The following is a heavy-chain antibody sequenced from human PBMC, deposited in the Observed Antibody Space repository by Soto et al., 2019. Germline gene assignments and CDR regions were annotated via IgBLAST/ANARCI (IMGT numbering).Heavy chain of an antibody. CDR1: GGTFSSYA. V-gene: IGHV1-69*01. CDR2: IIPIFGTA. J-gene: IGHJ4*02. D-gene: IGHD2-2*01. Sequence: QVQLVQSGAEVKKPGSSVKVSCKASGGTFSSYAISWVRQAPGQGLEWMGGIIPIFGTANYAQKFQGRVTITADESTSTAYMELSSLRSDDTAVYYCATQDIVVVPAARQGSGYDLDYLGQGTLVTVSS. CDR3: ATQDIVVVPAARQGSGYDLDY.